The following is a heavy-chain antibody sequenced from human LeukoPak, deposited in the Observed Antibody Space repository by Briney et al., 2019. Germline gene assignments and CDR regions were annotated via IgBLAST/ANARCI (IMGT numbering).Heavy chain of an antibody. J-gene: IGHJ5*02. V-gene: IGHV4-34*01. CDR2: INHSGST. CDR3: VRHRSPGGTMRAKRGFDP. Sequence: RSSEALSLTCTVYGGSFSGYYWSWIRQPPGKGLEWIGEINHSGSTNYNPSLKSRVTISVDTSKNQFSLKLSSVTAADTAVYYCVRHRSPGGTMRAKRGFDPWGQGTLVTVSS. D-gene: IGHD2-15*01. CDR1: GGSFSGYY.